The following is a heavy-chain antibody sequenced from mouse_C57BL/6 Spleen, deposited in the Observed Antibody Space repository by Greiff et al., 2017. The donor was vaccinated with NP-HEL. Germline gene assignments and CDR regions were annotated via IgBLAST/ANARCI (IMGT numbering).Heavy chain of an antibody. J-gene: IGHJ3*01. CDR3: ARGEDYDGEFAY. Sequence: VQLQQSGPELVKPGASVKMSCKASGYTFTDYNMHWVKQSHGKSLEWIGYINPNNGGTSYNQKFKGKATLTVNKSSSTAYMELRSLTSEDSAVYYCARGEDYDGEFAYWGQGTLVTVSA. CDR1: GYTFTDYN. V-gene: IGHV1-22*01. CDR2: INPNNGGT. D-gene: IGHD2-4*01.